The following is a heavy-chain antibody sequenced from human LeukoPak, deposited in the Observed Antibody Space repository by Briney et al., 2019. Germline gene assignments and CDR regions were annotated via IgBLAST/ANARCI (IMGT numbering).Heavy chain of an antibody. CDR3: ARDSAYCGRYYFDY. D-gene: IGHD2-21*01. Sequence: SETLSLTCAVYGGSFSGYYWSWIRQPPGKGLEWIGEINHSGSTNYNPSLKSRVTISVDTSKNQFSLKLSSVTAADTAVYYCARDSAYCGRYYFDYWGQGTLVTVSS. V-gene: IGHV4-34*01. J-gene: IGHJ4*02. CDR2: INHSGST. CDR1: GGSFSGYY.